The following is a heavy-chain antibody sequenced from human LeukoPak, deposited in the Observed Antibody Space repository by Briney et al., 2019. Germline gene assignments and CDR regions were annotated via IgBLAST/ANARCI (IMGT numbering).Heavy chain of an antibody. CDR1: GGSISSSNW. V-gene: IGHV4-4*02. D-gene: IGHD6-19*01. CDR2: IYHSGRT. J-gene: IGHJ4*02. CDR3: ARVAIAVAGTLDY. Sequence: SGTLSLTCAVSGGSISSSNWWSWVRQPPGKGLEWSGEIYHSGRTNYNPSLKSRVTISVDKSKNQFSLKLSSVTAADTAVYYCARVAIAVAGTLDYWGQGTLVTVSS.